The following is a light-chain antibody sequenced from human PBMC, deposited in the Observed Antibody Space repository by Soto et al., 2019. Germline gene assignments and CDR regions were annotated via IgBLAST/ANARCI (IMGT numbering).Light chain of an antibody. CDR1: QSISSW. CDR3: QQYNSYWT. V-gene: IGKV1-5*01. J-gene: IGKJ1*01. Sequence: DIQMTQSPSTLSASVGDRVTITCRASQSISSWLGWYQQKPGIAPKLLIYDASSLESGVPSRFSGSGSGTQFTLTISSLQPDDSATYYCQQYNSYWTFGQGTKVKIK. CDR2: DAS.